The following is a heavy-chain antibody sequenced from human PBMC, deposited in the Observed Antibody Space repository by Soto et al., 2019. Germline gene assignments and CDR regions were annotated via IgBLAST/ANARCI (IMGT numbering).Heavy chain of an antibody. J-gene: IGHJ6*02. CDR3: DRVCFKQQLSYGIDL. CDR1: GDTFSSYA. V-gene: IGHV1-69*01. D-gene: IGHD6-13*01. CDR2: IIPICGTA. Sequence: QVQLVQSGAEVKKPGSSVKVSCKASGDTFSSYAISWVRQAPGQGLEWMGGIIPICGTANHAQKFQGRVTIAADESTSTADMERMSLSSEDMSLYYCDRVCFKQQLSYGIDLWGQGTTVTVSS.